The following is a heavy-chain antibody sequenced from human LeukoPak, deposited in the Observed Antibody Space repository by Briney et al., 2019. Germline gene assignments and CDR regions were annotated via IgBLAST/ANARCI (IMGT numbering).Heavy chain of an antibody. J-gene: IGHJ4*02. Sequence: PGGSLRLSCAASGFTFSSYSMNWVRQAPGKGLEWVSTITGSGTTTNYADSVKGRFTISRDNSKNTLSLQMNSLRAEDTALYYCAKSPKPVTAALYFDYWGQGALVTVSS. CDR1: GFTFSSYS. D-gene: IGHD2-21*02. CDR3: AKSPKPVTAALYFDY. V-gene: IGHV3-23*01. CDR2: ITGSGTTT.